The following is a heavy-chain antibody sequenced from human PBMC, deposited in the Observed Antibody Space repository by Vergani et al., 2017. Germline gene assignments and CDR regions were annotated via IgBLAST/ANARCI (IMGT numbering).Heavy chain of an antibody. CDR2: IYYSGST. CDR1: GGSISSSSYY. CDR3: ARQNTPPYGDVDY. J-gene: IGHJ4*02. V-gene: IGHV4-39*01. D-gene: IGHD4-17*01. Sequence: QVQLQQWGAGLLKPSETLSLTCAVYGGSISSSSYYWGWIRQPPGKGLEWIGSIYYSGSTYYNPSLKSRVTISVDTSKNQFSLKLSSVTAADTAVYYCARQNTPPYGDVDYWGQGTLVTVSS.